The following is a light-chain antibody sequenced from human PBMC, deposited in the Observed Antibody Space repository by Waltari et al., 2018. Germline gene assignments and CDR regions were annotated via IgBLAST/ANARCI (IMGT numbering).Light chain of an antibody. V-gene: IGLV2-11*01. CDR1: GSDVGDFNY. J-gene: IGLJ3*02. CDR3: CSYAGSWV. CDR2: DVT. Sequence: QSALTQPRSVSGSPGQSVTISCTGIGSDVGDFNYVSWYQQHPGKAPKLVIYDVTQRPSGVPDRFSGSRSGNSASLTVSRLHGEDEADYYCCSYAGSWVFGGGTMLTVL.